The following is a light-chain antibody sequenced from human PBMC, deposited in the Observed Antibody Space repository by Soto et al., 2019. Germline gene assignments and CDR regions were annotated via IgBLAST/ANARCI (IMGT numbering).Light chain of an antibody. CDR1: QSIRSY. CDR2: AAS. Sequence: DIQMTQSPSSLSASVGDRVTITCRASQSIRSYLNWYQQKPGKAPKLLIYAASSLQSGVRSRFSGSGSGTDFTLTISSLQPEDFATYYCQQSYSTPQVTFGPGTKVDIK. CDR3: QQSYSTPQVT. V-gene: IGKV1-39*01. J-gene: IGKJ3*01.